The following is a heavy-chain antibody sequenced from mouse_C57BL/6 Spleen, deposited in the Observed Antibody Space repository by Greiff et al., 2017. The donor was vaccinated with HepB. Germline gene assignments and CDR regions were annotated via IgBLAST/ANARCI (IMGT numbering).Heavy chain of an antibody. CDR3: TTGYYGNYFDY. CDR1: GFNIKDDY. D-gene: IGHD1-1*01. V-gene: IGHV14-4*01. Sequence: LVESGAELVRPGASVKLSCTASGFNIKDDYMHWVKQRPEQGLEWIGWIDPENGDTEYASKFQGKATITADTSSNTAYLQLSSLTSEETAVYYCTTGYYGNYFDYWGQGTTLTVSS. J-gene: IGHJ2*01. CDR2: IDPENGDT.